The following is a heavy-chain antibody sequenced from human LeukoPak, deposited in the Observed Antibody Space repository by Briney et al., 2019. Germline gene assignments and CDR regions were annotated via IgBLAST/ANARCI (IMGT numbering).Heavy chain of an antibody. V-gene: IGHV4-59*01. CDR3: ARTKGYCSSTSCYYYYYYMDV. CDR2: ICYSGST. Sequence: SETLSLTCTVSGGSISSYYWSWIRQPPGKGLEWIGYICYSGSTNYNPSLKSRVTISVDTSKNQFSLKLSSVTAADTAVYYCARTKGYCSSTSCYYYYYYMDVWGKGTTVTVSS. CDR1: GGSISSYY. J-gene: IGHJ6*03. D-gene: IGHD2-2*01.